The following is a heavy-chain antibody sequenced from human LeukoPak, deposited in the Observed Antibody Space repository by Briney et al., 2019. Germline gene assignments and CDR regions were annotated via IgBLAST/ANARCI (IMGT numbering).Heavy chain of an antibody. Sequence: PSETLSLTCAVSGYSISSGYYWGWIRQPPGKGLEWIGSIYYSGSTHYNPSLKSRVTISVDTSQNQFSLKLSSVTSADTAVYYCARNDSSGYFDYWGQGNLVTVSS. D-gene: IGHD3-22*01. J-gene: IGHJ4*02. V-gene: IGHV4-38-2*01. CDR1: GYSISSGYY. CDR3: ARNDSSGYFDY. CDR2: IYYSGST.